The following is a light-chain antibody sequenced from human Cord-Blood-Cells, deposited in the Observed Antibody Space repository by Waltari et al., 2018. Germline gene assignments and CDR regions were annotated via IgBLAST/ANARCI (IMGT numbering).Light chain of an antibody. V-gene: IGKV1-8*01. CDR2: AAS. Sequence: AIRMTQSPSSFSSSTGDRVTITCRASQGISSYVAWYQQKPGKAPKLLIYAASTLQSGVPSRFSGSGSGTDFTLTISCLQSEDFATYYCQQYYSYPPITFGQGTRLEIK. CDR3: QQYYSYPPIT. J-gene: IGKJ5*01. CDR1: QGISSY.